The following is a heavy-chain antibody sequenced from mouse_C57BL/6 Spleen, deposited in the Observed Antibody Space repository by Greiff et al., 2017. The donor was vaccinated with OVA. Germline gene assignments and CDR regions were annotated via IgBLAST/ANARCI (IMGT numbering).Heavy chain of an antibody. CDR2: IHPNSGST. J-gene: IGHJ2*01. D-gene: IGHD1-1*01. CDR3: ARGYYGSSLHFDY. Sequence: VQLQQPGAELVKPGASVKLSCKASGYTFTSYWMHWVKQRPGQGLEWIGMIHPNSGSTNYNEKFKSKATLTVDKSSSTAYMQLSSLTSEDSAVYYCARGYYGSSLHFDYWGQGTTLTVSS. V-gene: IGHV1-64*01. CDR1: GYTFTSYW.